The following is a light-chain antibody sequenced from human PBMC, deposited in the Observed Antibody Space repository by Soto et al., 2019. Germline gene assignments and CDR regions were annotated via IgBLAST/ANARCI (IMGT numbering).Light chain of an antibody. V-gene: IGKV3-15*01. CDR1: QGVGSN. Sequence: EVVMTQSPATLSVSPGDTATLSCRASQGVGSNLAWYQQKPGQAPRLLIYGASTRATGIPARFSGSGSGTEFTLTISSLQSEDFAVYYCQQYSNWPPWTFGQGTKVDIK. CDR3: QQYSNWPPWT. CDR2: GAS. J-gene: IGKJ1*01.